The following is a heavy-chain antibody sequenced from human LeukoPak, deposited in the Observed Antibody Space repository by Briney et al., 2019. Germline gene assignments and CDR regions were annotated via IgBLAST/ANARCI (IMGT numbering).Heavy chain of an antibody. CDR3: ARHLSGSYSFDY. J-gene: IGHJ4*02. CDR1: GGSISGYY. D-gene: IGHD1-26*01. V-gene: IGHV4-34*01. CDR2: IYSGGGT. Sequence: PSETPSLTCAAYGGSISGYYWSWIRQPPGKGLEWIGQIYSGGGTIYNPSLKSRVTFSLDTSKKQLSLKLTSVTAADTAVYYCARHLSGSYSFDYWGQGTLVTVSS.